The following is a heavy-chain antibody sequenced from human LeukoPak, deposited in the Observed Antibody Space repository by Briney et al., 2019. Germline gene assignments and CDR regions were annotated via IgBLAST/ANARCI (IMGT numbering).Heavy chain of an antibody. V-gene: IGHV4-34*01. CDR1: GGSFSGYY. CDR2: INHSGST. Sequence: NPSETLSLTCAVYGGSFSGYYWSWIRQPPGKGLEWIGEINHSGSTNYNPSLKSRVTMSVDTSKNQFSLKLSSVTAADTAVYYCARDRLYYDDTGYFDLWGRGTLVTVSS. CDR3: ARDRLYYDDTGYFDL. J-gene: IGHJ2*01. D-gene: IGHD3-22*01.